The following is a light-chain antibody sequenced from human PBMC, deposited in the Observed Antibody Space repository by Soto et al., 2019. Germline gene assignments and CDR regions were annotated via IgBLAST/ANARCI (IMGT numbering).Light chain of an antibody. J-gene: IGLJ1*01. V-gene: IGLV2-14*01. CDR1: SSDIGVYNH. Sequence: QSVLTQPASVSGSPGQSITISCTGTSSDIGVYNHVSWYQQHPGKAPKLMIYDVSNRPSGVSNRFSGSKSGNTASLTISGLQPEDEADYYCSSFTSTSTNYVFGTGTQLTVL. CDR3: SSFTSTSTNYV. CDR2: DVS.